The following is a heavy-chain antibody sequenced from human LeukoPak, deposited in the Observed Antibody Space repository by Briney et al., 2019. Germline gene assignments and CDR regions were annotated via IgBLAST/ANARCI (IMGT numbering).Heavy chain of an antibody. Sequence: GESLKISCKGSGYSFTTYWIGWVRQMPGKGLEWMGIIYPDDSDTRYSPSFQGQVSISVDKSVSAAYLQWSSLKASDTAIYYCARLRITMIRPDVFDIWGQGTMVTVSS. J-gene: IGHJ3*02. V-gene: IGHV5-51*01. CDR3: ARLRITMIRPDVFDI. CDR2: IYPDDSDT. D-gene: IGHD3-22*01. CDR1: GYSFTTYW.